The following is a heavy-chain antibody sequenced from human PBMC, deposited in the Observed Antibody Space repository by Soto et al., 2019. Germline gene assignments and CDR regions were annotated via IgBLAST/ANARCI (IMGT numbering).Heavy chain of an antibody. D-gene: IGHD6-13*01. CDR3: AHANSSSWYNWFDP. Sequence: QITLKESGPTLVKPTQTLTLTCTFSGFSLSTSGVGVGWIRQPPGKALEWLALIYWNDDKRYSPSLKSRLTITKDTSNNQVVLTMTNMDPVDTATYYCAHANSSSWYNWFDPWGQGTLVTVSS. CDR2: IYWNDDK. V-gene: IGHV2-5*01. J-gene: IGHJ5*02. CDR1: GFSLSTSGVG.